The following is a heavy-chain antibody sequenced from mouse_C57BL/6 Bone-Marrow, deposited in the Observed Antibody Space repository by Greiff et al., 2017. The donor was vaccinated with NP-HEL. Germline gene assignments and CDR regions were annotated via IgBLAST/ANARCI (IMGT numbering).Heavy chain of an antibody. CDR1: GYTFTSYT. D-gene: IGHD2-1*01. Sequence: VHLVESGAELARPGASVKMSCKASGYTFTSYTMHWVKQRPGQGLEWIGYINPSSGYTKYNQKFKDKATLTADKSSSTAYMQLSSLTSEDSAVYYCARQIYYGNYLYFDYWGQGTTLTVSS. V-gene: IGHV1-4*01. J-gene: IGHJ2*01. CDR2: INPSSGYT. CDR3: ARQIYYGNYLYFDY.